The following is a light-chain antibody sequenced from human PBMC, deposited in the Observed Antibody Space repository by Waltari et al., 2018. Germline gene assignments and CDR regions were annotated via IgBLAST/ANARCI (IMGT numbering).Light chain of an antibody. V-gene: IGKV4-1*01. CDR2: WAS. CDR3: QQYYSTPLT. Sequence: DIVMTQSPDPLAVSLGERATINCKSSQSLLYSSNNKNYLAWYQQKPRQPPKLLIYWASTRESGVPDRFSGSGSGTDFTLTISSLQAEDVAIYYCQQYYSTPLTFGGGTKVEIK. J-gene: IGKJ4*01. CDR1: QSLLYSSNNKNY.